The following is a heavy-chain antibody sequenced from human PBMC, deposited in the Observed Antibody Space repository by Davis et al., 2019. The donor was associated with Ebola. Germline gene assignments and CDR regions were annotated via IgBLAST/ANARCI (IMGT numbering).Heavy chain of an antibody. CDR3: ARGRNGYLNY. CDR1: GGSISSSSYF. J-gene: IGHJ4*02. CDR2: VFYYSGNT. D-gene: IGHD1-14*01. V-gene: IGHV4-39*01. Sequence: PSETLSLTCTVSGGSISSSSYFWGWIRQPPGKGLEWIGNVFYYSGNTYYNPSLKSRVTISLDTSKNQFSLKLTSVTAADTAVYYCARGRNGYLNYWGQGTPVTVS.